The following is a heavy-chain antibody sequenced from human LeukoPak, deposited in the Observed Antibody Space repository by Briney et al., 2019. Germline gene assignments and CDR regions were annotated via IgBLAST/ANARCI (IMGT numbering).Heavy chain of an antibody. D-gene: IGHD1-1*01. Sequence: GGSLRLSCAASGFTFSSFSMNWVRQAPGKGLEWVSYISSRSSPIYYADSVKGRFTISRDNAKNSPYLQMNSLRAEDTAVYYCAKELIIQPTGTVAFDIWGQGTMVTVSS. V-gene: IGHV3-48*01. CDR2: ISSRSSPI. CDR3: AKELIIQPTGTVAFDI. CDR1: GFTFSSFS. J-gene: IGHJ3*02.